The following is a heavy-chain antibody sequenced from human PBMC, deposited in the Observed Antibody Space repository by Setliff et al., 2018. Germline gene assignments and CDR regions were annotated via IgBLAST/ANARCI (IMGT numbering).Heavy chain of an antibody. CDR3: ASFFAYCGCDCHYRY. V-gene: IGHV3-72*01. D-gene: IGHD2-21*02. Sequence: SDHFIDWVRQAPGKGLEWVGRITNKPYDYTTQYAASVKGRFIISRNESKNSVNLLMNSLKTEETAVYYCASFFAYCGCDCHYRYCGQGTLVTVSS. CDR1: SDHF. J-gene: IGHJ4*01. CDR2: ITNKPYDYTT.